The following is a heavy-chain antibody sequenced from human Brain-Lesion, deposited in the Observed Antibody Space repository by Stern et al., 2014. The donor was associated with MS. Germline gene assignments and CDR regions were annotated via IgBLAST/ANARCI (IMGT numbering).Heavy chain of an antibody. CDR3: ARGERWFDS. J-gene: IGHJ5*01. D-gene: IGHD3-10*01. CDR1: GFTFSNYW. CDR2: VNNDGRRT. V-gene: IGHV3-74*02. Sequence: EVPLVEPGGGFVQPGGSLRLSCAASGFTFSNYWMHWVRQAPGKGLVWVSRVNNDGRRTSYADSVKGRFTMSRDNAKNTLYLQMNSLRVEDTAIYYCARGERWFDSWGQGTLVTVSS.